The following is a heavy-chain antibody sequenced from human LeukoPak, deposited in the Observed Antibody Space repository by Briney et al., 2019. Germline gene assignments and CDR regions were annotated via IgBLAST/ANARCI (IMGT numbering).Heavy chain of an antibody. CDR1: GQSLTGYF. V-gene: IGHV1-2*06. D-gene: IGHD3-10*01. J-gene: IGHJ4*02. CDR3: ARLGLHGSGTYYFFDY. CDR2: IDPNTGDT. Sequence: ASVKVSCKASGQSLTGYFIHWVRQAPGQGLEWVGRIDPNTGDTIYAQSFQGRVTVTSATSISTAYMELSRLTSDDTAVYFCARLGLHGSGTYYFFDYWGQGTLVTVSS.